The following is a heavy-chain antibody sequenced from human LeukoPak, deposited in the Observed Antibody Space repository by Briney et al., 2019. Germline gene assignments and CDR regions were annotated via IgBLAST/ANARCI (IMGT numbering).Heavy chain of an antibody. D-gene: IGHD3-22*01. CDR2: MYCSGST. V-gene: IGHV4-30-4*01. J-gene: IGHJ5*02. CDR3: ARPYYYDSRIDP. CDR1: GGSISSGDYY. Sequence: SQTLSLTCTVSGGSISSGDYYWSWIRQPPGKGLEWIAYMYCSGSTYYNPSLKSRVTMSADTSENQLSLKLSSVTAADTAVYYCARPYYYDSRIDPWGQGILVTVSS.